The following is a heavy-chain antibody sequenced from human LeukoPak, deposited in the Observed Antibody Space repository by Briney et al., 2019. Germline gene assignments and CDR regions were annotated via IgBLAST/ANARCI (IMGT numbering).Heavy chain of an antibody. D-gene: IGHD3-22*01. CDR3: ARGDNYYDSSGSTDY. J-gene: IGHJ4*02. CDR1: GGSISSSSYY. V-gene: IGHV4-39*07. CDR2: IYYSGST. Sequence: SETLSLTCTVSGGSISSSSYYWGWIRQPPGKGLEWIGSIYYSGSTYYNPSLKSRVTISVDTSKNQFSLKLSSVTAADTAVYYCARGDNYYDSSGSTDYWGQGTLVTVSS.